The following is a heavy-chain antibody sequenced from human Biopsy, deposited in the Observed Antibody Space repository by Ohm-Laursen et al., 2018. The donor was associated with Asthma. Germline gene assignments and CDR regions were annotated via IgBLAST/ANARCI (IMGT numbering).Heavy chain of an antibody. CDR1: GYNLIDLS. J-gene: IGHJ6*02. CDR2: IIPIYGTT. Sequence: ASVKVSCKISGYNLIDLSMHWVRQAPGQGLEWMGGIIPIYGTTHTAQKFQGRVTITADESTSTAYMELTSLRTEDTAVYYCARGGYYGDRRQHHGMDLWGQGTTVTVSS. CDR3: ARGGYYGDRRQHHGMDL. V-gene: IGHV1-24*01. D-gene: IGHD4-17*01.